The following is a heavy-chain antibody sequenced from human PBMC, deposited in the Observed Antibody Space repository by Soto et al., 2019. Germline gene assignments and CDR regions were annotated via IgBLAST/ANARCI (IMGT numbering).Heavy chain of an antibody. V-gene: IGHV2-5*02. CDR3: AHKGGGDRILDY. D-gene: IGHD3-16*01. J-gene: IGHJ4*02. CDR2: IYWDGFK. Sequence: QITLKESGPTLVKPTQTLTLTCTFSGFSLSTRGVGVGWIRQPPGKALERLALIYWDGFKHYSPSLESRLTNREDTAKTQVVLTITPIDPVDTATYYCAHKGGGDRILDYWGQGTLVTVSS. CDR1: GFSLSTRGVG.